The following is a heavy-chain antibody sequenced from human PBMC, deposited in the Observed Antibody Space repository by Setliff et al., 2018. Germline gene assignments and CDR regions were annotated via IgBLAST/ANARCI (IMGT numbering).Heavy chain of an antibody. CDR2: MNPNSGNT. Sequence: ASVKVSCKASGYTFSNYDINWVRQGTGQGLEWMGWMNPNSGNTGYAQKFQGRVTMTRNTSISTVYMELTSLRYENMAVYYCARGLRQDRSNSDVFDIWGQGTVVTVSS. CDR1: GYTFSNYD. D-gene: IGHD4-4*01. V-gene: IGHV1-8*02. J-gene: IGHJ3*02. CDR3: ARGLRQDRSNSDVFDI.